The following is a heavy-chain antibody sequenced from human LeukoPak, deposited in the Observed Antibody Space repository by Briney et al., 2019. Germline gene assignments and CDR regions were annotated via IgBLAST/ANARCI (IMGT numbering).Heavy chain of an antibody. Sequence: GSLRLSCAASGFTFSSYSMNWVRQAPGKGLEWVSSISSSSSYIYYADSVKGRFTISRDNAKNSLYLQMNSLRAEDTAVYYCARVRAAAGIYYFDYWGQGTLVTVSS. CDR3: ARVRAAAGIYYFDY. J-gene: IGHJ4*02. D-gene: IGHD6-13*01. V-gene: IGHV3-21*01. CDR2: ISSSSSYI. CDR1: GFTFSSYS.